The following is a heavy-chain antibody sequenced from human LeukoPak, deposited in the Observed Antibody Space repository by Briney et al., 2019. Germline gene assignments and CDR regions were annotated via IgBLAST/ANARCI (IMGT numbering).Heavy chain of an antibody. D-gene: IGHD1-26*01. CDR3: ARLEWELLGGVFDY. Sequence: SETLSLTCAVYGGSFSDYSWTWIRQPPGKGLEWIGYIYTSGSTNYNPSLKSRVTISVDTSKNQFSLKLSSVTAADTAVYYCARLEWELLGGVFDYWGQGTLVTVSS. CDR2: IYTSGST. CDR1: GGSFSDYS. V-gene: IGHV4-4*09. J-gene: IGHJ4*02.